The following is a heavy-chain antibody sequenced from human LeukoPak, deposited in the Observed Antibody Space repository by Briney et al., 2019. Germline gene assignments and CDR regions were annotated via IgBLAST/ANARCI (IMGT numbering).Heavy chain of an antibody. J-gene: IGHJ4*02. D-gene: IGHD4-17*01. V-gene: IGHV1-58*02. CDR1: GFTFTSSA. Sequence: GASVKVSCKASGFTFTSSAMQWVRQARGQRLEWIGWIVVGSGNTNYAQKFQERVTITRDMSTSTAYMELSSLRSEDTAVYHCAAADYGDYGRLDYWGQGTLVTVSS. CDR2: IVVGSGNT. CDR3: AAADYGDYGRLDY.